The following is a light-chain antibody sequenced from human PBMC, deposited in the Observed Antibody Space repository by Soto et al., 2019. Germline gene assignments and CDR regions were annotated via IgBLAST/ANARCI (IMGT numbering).Light chain of an antibody. V-gene: IGKV3-15*01. CDR1: QNIYYN. Sequence: ILMTQSPATVSVSPGESATLSCRASQNIYYNVAWYQQRPGQAPRLLIYRASTRAPGVPARFSGSGSGTEFTLTISSLQPEDFTVYSCLQYHNLWAFVQGTKVEI. CDR3: LQYHNLWA. J-gene: IGKJ1*01. CDR2: RAS.